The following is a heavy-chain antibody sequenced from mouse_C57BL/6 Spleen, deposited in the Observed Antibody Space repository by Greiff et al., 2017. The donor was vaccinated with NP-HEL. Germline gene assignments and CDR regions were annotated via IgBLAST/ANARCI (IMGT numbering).Heavy chain of an antibody. V-gene: IGHV1-69*01. CDR1: GYTFTSYW. Sequence: QVQLQQPGAELVMPGASVKLSCKASGYTFTSYWMHWVKQRPGQGLEWIGEIDPSDSYTNYNQKFKGKSTLTVDKSSSTAYIQLSSLTSEDSAVYYCARCTTVVNYAMDYWGQGTSVTVSS. J-gene: IGHJ4*01. CDR3: ARCTTVVNYAMDY. D-gene: IGHD1-1*01. CDR2: IDPSDSYT.